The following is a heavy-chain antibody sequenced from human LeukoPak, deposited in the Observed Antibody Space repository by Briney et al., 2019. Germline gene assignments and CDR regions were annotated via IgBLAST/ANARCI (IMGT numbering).Heavy chain of an antibody. CDR2: MNPNSGNT. CDR1: GGTFSSYA. CDR3: ARGKSQLLFAQSHNWFDP. J-gene: IGHJ5*02. V-gene: IGHV1-8*03. D-gene: IGHD2-2*01. Sequence: ASVKVSCKASGGTFSSYAISWVRQATGQGLEWMGWMNPNSGNTGYAQKFQGRVTITRNTSISTAYMELSSLRSEDTAVYYCARGKSQLLFAQSHNWFDPWGQGTLVTVSS.